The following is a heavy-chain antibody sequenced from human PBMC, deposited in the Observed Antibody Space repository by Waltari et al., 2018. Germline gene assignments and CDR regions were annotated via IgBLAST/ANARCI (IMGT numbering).Heavy chain of an antibody. D-gene: IGHD6-13*01. CDR2: IYYSGGT. Sequence: QLQLQESGPGLVKPSETLSLTCTVSGGSISSSSYYWGWIRQPPGKGLEWIGSIYYSGGTHYNPSLKGRVTVSVDTSKNRFSLKLGSVTAADTAVYYCARRTGDSSSWARTPGYFQHWGQGTLVTVSS. J-gene: IGHJ1*01. CDR1: GGSISSSSYY. V-gene: IGHV4-39*01. CDR3: ARRTGDSSSWARTPGYFQH.